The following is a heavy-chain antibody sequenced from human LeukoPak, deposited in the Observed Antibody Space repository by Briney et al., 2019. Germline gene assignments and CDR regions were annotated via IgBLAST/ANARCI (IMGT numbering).Heavy chain of an antibody. CDR1: GYTFTGYY. V-gene: IGHV1-2*02. CDR3: ARATAVADPLYY. J-gene: IGHJ4*02. Sequence: ASVKVSCKASGYTFTGYYMHWVRQAPGQGLGWMGWINPNSGGTNYAQKFQGRVTMTRDTSISTAYLELSRLRSDDTAVYYCARATAVADPLYYWGQGTLVTVSS. CDR2: INPNSGGT. D-gene: IGHD6-19*01.